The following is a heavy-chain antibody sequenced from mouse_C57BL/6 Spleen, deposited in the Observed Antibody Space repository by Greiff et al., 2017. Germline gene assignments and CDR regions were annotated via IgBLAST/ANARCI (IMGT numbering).Heavy chain of an antibody. J-gene: IGHJ4*01. V-gene: IGHV1-55*01. CDR2: IYPGSGST. CDR1: GYTFTSYW. Sequence: QVHVKQPGAELVKPGASVKMSCKASGYTFTSYWITWVKQRPGQGLEWIGDIYPGSGSTNYNEKFKSKATLTVDTSSSTAYMQLSSLTSEDSAVYYCARGGYYGSSANYYAMDYWGQGTSVTVSS. CDR3: ARGGYYGSSANYYAMDY. D-gene: IGHD1-1*01.